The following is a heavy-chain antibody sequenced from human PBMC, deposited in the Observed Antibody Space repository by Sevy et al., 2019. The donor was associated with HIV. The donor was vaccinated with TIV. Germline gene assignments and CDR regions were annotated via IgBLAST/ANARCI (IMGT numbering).Heavy chain of an antibody. D-gene: IGHD6-19*01. Sequence: SETLSLTCTVSGDSISSNNFYWGWVRQPPEKGLEWIGSIYYTGSTYYNPSLKSRVTISVGTSKNQFSLKLTSVTAADTAVDYCAREAVALDYWGQGTLVTVSS. CDR1: GDSISSNNFY. CDR3: AREAVALDY. J-gene: IGHJ4*01. V-gene: IGHV4-39*02. CDR2: IYYTGST.